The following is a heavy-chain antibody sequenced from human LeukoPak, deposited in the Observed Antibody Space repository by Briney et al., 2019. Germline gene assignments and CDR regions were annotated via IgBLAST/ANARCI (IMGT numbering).Heavy chain of an antibody. CDR2: ISSSSSYI. CDR1: GFTFSSYS. V-gene: IGHV3-21*01. CDR3: AREDPYDTGAFDI. J-gene: IGHJ3*02. D-gene: IGHD3-16*01. Sequence: GGSLRLSCAASGFTFSSYSMNWVRQAPGKGLEWVSSISSSSSYIYCADSVKGRFTISRDNAKNSLYLQMNSLRAEDTAVYYCAREDPYDTGAFDIWGRGTMVTVSS.